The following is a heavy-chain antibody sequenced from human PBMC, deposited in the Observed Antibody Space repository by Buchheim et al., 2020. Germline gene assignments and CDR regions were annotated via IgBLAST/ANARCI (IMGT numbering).Heavy chain of an antibody. J-gene: IGHJ6*02. CDR1: GFTFSSYS. Sequence: EVQLVESGGGLVKPGGSLRLSCAASGFTFSSYSMNWVRQAPGKGLEWVSSISSSSSYIYYADSVKGRFTISRDNAKHSLYLKMNSLRAEDTAVYYCARADTAMVTNYYYYYGMDVWGQGTT. V-gene: IGHV3-21*01. CDR3: ARADTAMVTNYYYYYGMDV. D-gene: IGHD5-18*01. CDR2: ISSSSSYI.